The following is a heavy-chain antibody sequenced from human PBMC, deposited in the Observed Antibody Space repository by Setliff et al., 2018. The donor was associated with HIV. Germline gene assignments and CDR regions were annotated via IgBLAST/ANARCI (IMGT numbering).Heavy chain of an antibody. CDR2: MNPNTGDT. CDR3: AWGTQRPIDS. J-gene: IGHJ4*02. D-gene: IGHD3-16*01. V-gene: IGHV1-8*01. CDR1: GYIIVDYD. Sequence: EASVKVSCKAYGYIIVDYDINWVRQAPGQGLDWMGWMNPNTGDTGFAQRFQGRVTITADRSIDTAYMTLSSLTSDDTAMYFCAWGTQRPIDSWGQGTLVTVSS.